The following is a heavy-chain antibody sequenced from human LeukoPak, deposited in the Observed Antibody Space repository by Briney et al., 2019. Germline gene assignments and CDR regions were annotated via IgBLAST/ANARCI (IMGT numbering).Heavy chain of an antibody. CDR3: ARVSLRLDFDY. CDR2: ISSSGSTI. Sequence: GGSLRLSCAASGFTFGSYEMNWVRQAPGKGLEWVSYISSSGSTIYYADSVKGRFTISRDNAKNSLYLQMNSLRAEDTAVYYCARVSLRLDFDYWGQGTLVTVSS. J-gene: IGHJ4*02. CDR1: GFTFGSYE. D-gene: IGHD5-12*01. V-gene: IGHV3-48*03.